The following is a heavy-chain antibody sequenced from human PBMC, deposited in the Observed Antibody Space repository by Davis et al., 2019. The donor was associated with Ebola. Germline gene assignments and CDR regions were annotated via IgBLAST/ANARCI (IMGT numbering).Heavy chain of an antibody. V-gene: IGHV3-7*04. CDR1: GISFSAYW. CDR3: ARAYYDFWDGYSI. D-gene: IGHD3-3*01. Sequence: PGGSLRLSCAASGISFSAYWMTWVRQAPGKGLEWVANIKHDGSDKYYLDSVKGRFTISRDNAKESLYLQMNSLRAEDTAVFYCARAYYDFWDGYSIWGQGTLVTVSS. J-gene: IGHJ4*02. CDR2: IKHDGSDK.